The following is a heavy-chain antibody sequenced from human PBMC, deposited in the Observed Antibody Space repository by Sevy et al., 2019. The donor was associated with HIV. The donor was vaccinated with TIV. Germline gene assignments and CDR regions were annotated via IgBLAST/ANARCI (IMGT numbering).Heavy chain of an antibody. J-gene: IGHJ5*02. CDR2: IYYSGST. Sequence: SETLSLTCTVSGGSISSGDYYWSWIRQPPGKGLEWIGYIYYSGSTYYNPSLKSRVTISVDTSKNQFPLKLSSVTAADTAVYYCARAEWIQLWLEGGKWFDPWGQGTLVTVSS. D-gene: IGHD5-18*01. V-gene: IGHV4-30-4*01. CDR1: GGSISSGDYY. CDR3: ARAEWIQLWLEGGKWFDP.